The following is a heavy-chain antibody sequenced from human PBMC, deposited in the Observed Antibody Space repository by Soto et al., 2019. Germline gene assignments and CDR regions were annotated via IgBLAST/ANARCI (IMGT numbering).Heavy chain of an antibody. Sequence: GGSLRLSCAASGFTFSSYGMHWVRQAPGKGLEWVAVISYDGSNKYYADSVKGRFTISRDNSKNTLYLQMNSLRAEDTAVYYCAKDLYSSSSLSHYWGQGTLVTVSS. J-gene: IGHJ4*02. D-gene: IGHD6-6*01. V-gene: IGHV3-30*18. CDR3: AKDLYSSSSLSHY. CDR1: GFTFSSYG. CDR2: ISYDGSNK.